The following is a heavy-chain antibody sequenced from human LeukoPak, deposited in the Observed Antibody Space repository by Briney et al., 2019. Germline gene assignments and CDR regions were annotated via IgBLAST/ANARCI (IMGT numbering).Heavy chain of an antibody. V-gene: IGHV3-30*18. CDR2: ISYDGSNK. Sequence: GGPLRLSCAASGFTFSSYDMHWARQAPGKGLEWVAVISYDGSNKYYADSVKGRFTISRDNSKNTLYLQMNSLRAEDTAVYYCANGDPYYYGMDVWGQGTTVTVSS. D-gene: IGHD2-21*02. CDR3: ANGDPYYYGMDV. CDR1: GFTFSSYD. J-gene: IGHJ6*02.